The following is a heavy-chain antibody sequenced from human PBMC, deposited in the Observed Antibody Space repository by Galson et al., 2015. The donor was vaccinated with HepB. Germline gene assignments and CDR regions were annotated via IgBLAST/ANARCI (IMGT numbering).Heavy chain of an antibody. CDR2: INHSGST. D-gene: IGHD3-22*01. CDR1: GGSFSGYY. J-gene: IGHJ6*03. Sequence: SETLSLTCAVYGGSFSGYYWSWNRQPPGKGLEWIGEINHSGSTNYNPSLKSRVTISVDTSKNQFSLKLSSVTAADTAVYYCARGDSSGYPYYYYYYMDVWGKGTTVTVSS. CDR3: ARGDSSGYPYYYYYYMDV. V-gene: IGHV4-34*01.